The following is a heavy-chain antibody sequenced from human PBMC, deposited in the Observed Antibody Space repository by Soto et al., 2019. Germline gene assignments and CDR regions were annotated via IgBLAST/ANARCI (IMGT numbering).Heavy chain of an antibody. CDR2: IGTAGDT. Sequence: GGSLRLSCAASGFTFSSYDMHWVRQATGKGLEWVSAIGTAGDTYYPGSVKGRFTISRENAKNSLYLQMNSLRAGDTAVYYCARGPRGDFWSGYFAFDIWGQGTMVTVSS. D-gene: IGHD3-3*01. CDR1: GFTFSSYD. J-gene: IGHJ3*02. V-gene: IGHV3-13*01. CDR3: ARGPRGDFWSGYFAFDI.